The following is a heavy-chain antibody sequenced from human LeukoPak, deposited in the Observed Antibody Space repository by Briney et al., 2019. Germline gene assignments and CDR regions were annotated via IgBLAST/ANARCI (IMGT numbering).Heavy chain of an antibody. V-gene: IGHV1-2*04. Sequence: GASVKVSCKASGYTFTGYYMRWVRQAPGQGLEWMGWINPNSGGTYSAQKFQGWVTMTRDTSISTAYMELSRLTSDDTAVYYCARANALYCSSTTCLFDYWGQGTLVTVSS. CDR3: ARANALYCSSTTCLFDY. J-gene: IGHJ4*02. CDR1: GYTFTGYY. D-gene: IGHD2-2*01. CDR2: INPNSGGT.